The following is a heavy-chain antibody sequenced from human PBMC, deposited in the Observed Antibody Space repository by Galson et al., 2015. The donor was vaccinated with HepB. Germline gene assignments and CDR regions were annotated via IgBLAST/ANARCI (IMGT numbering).Heavy chain of an antibody. CDR2: IKSKTDGGTT. Sequence: SLRLSCAASGFTFSNAWMSWVRQAPGKGLEWVGRIKSKTDGGTTDYAAPVKGRFTISRDDSKNTLYLQMNSLKTEDTAVYYCTTDHPLPPITFGGVIVTDYWGQGTLVTVSS. V-gene: IGHV3-15*01. D-gene: IGHD3-16*02. CDR3: TTDHPLPPITFGGVIVTDY. J-gene: IGHJ4*02. CDR1: GFTFSNAW.